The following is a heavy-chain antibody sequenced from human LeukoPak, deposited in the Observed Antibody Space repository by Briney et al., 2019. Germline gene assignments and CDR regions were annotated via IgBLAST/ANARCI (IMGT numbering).Heavy chain of an antibody. Sequence: GGSLRLSCAASGFTFSSYAMYWVRQAPGKGLEWVSVISGSGGSTFYADSVKGRFTISRDNSKNTLYLHMNSLRAEDTAVYYCAKASSWLPHVGFDSWGQGTLVTVSS. V-gene: IGHV3-23*01. D-gene: IGHD6-13*01. CDR2: ISGSGGST. CDR1: GFTFSSYA. J-gene: IGHJ4*02. CDR3: AKASSWLPHVGFDS.